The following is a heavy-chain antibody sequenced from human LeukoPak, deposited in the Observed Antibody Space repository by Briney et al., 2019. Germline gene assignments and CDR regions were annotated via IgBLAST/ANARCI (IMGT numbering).Heavy chain of an antibody. V-gene: IGHV1-69*13. CDR2: IIPIFGTA. CDR3: AAQPAAGGEPFDY. J-gene: IGHJ4*02. D-gene: IGHD1-14*01. CDR1: GGTFSSYA. Sequence: SVTVSCTASGGTFSSYAISWVRQAPGQGLEWMGGIIPIFGTANYAQKFQGRVTITADESTSTAYMELSSLRSEDTAVYYCAAQPAAGGEPFDYWGQGTLVTVSS.